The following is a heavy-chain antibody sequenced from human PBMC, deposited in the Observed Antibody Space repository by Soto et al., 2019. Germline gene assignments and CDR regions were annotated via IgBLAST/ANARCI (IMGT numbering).Heavy chain of an antibody. Sequence: SVKVSCKASGGTFSSYTISWVRQAPGQGLEWMGRIIPILGIANYAQKFQGRVTITADKSTSTAYMELSSLRSEDTAVYYCARARGVVVPAAMPGDWFDPWGQGTLVTVSS. CDR3: ARARGVVVPAAMPGDWFDP. CDR2: IIPILGIA. V-gene: IGHV1-69*02. J-gene: IGHJ5*02. D-gene: IGHD2-2*01. CDR1: GGTFSSYT.